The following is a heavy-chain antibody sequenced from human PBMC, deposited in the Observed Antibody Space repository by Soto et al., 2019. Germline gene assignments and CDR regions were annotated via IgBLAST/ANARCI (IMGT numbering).Heavy chain of an antibody. CDR2: IYYSGNT. CDR3: ARVSITIFWGMDV. Sequence: SETLSLTCTVSGGSISSGDYYWSWIRQPPGKGLERIGYIYYSGNTYYNPSLKSRVTISLDTSKNQFSLKLSSVTAADTAVYYCARVSITIFWGMDVWGQGTTVTVSS. CDR1: GGSISSGDYY. D-gene: IGHD3-9*01. V-gene: IGHV4-30-4*01. J-gene: IGHJ6*02.